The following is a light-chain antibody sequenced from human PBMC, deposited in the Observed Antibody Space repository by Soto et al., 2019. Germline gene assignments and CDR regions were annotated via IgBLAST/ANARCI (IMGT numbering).Light chain of an antibody. Sequence: EIVLTHSQGILSFSPRERANLXWKANDILSSGFLAWYQQRRGQAPRLLIYGASTRATGIPDRFSGGGSETDFILTISRVEPEDFAMYYCQHYENSPITFGPGTRLETK. J-gene: IGKJ5*01. CDR3: QHYENSPIT. CDR2: GAS. V-gene: IGKV3-20*01. CDR1: DILSSGF.